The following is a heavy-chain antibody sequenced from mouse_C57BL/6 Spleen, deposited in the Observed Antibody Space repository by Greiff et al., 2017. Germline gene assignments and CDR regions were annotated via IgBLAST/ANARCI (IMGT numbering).Heavy chain of an antibody. CDR1: GYSITSGYY. V-gene: IGHV3-6*01. CDR2: ISYDGSN. Sequence: ESGPGLVQPSQSLSLTCSVTGYSITSGYYWNWIRQFPGNKLEWMGYISYDGSNNYNPSHKNQNSITRDTSKNQFFRKLNSVTTEDTATYYCARGTWDWYFGVWGTGTTVTVSS. D-gene: IGHD4-1*01. CDR3: ARGTWDWYFGV. J-gene: IGHJ1*03.